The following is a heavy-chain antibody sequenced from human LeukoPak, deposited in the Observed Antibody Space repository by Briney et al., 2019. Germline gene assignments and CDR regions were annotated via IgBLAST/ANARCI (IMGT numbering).Heavy chain of an antibody. CDR3: AKDRSGSYWSYYYYYYGMDV. V-gene: IGHV3-23*01. J-gene: IGHJ6*04. Sequence: RPGGSLRLPCAASGFTFSSYAMSWVRQAPGKGLEWVSAISGSGGSTYYADPVKGRFTISRDNSKNTLYLQMNSLRAEDTAVYYCAKDRSGSYWSYYYYYYGMDVWGKGTTVTVSS. CDR2: ISGSGGST. D-gene: IGHD3-10*01. CDR1: GFTFSSYA.